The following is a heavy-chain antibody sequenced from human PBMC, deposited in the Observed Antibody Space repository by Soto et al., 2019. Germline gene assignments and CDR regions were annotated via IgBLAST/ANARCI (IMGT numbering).Heavy chain of an antibody. CDR2: IKQDGSEK. D-gene: IGHD6-6*01. CDR1: GFTFSSYW. J-gene: IGHJ6*02. Sequence: GGSLRLSCAASGFTFSSYWMSWVRQAPGKGLEWVANIKQDGSEKYYVDSVKGRFTISRDNAKNSLYLQMNSLRAEDTAVYYYARDLFAHPSSSYPYYYYGMDVWGQGTTVTVSS. CDR3: ARDLFAHPSSSYPYYYYGMDV. V-gene: IGHV3-7*03.